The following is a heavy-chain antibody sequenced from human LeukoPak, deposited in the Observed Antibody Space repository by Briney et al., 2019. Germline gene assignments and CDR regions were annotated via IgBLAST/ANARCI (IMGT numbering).Heavy chain of an antibody. CDR2: INPNSGGT. CDR3: ARLGREVTGAFDI. Sequence: ASVKVSCKASVYTFTGYYMHWVRQAPGQGLEWMGWINPNSGGTNYAQKFQGRVTMTRDTSINTAYMELSRLRSDDTAVYYCARLGREVTGAFDIWGQGTMVTVSS. CDR1: VYTFTGYY. V-gene: IGHV1-2*02. D-gene: IGHD2-21*02. J-gene: IGHJ3*02.